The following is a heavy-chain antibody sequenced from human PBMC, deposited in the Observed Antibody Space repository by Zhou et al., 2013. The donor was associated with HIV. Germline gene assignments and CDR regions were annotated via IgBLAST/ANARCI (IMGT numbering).Heavy chain of an antibody. CDR1: GGTFSSYA. Sequence: QVQLVQSGAEVKKPGSSVKVSCKASGGTFSSYAISWVRQAPGQGLEWMGGIIPIFGTANYAQKFQGRVTITTDESTSTAYMELSSLRSEDTAVYYCARDPRNDYGDYRHYYMDVWGQRGPRSPSP. CDR2: IIPIFGTA. J-gene: IGHJ6*03. V-gene: IGHV1-69*05. D-gene: IGHD4-17*01. CDR3: ARDPRNDYGDYRHYYMDV.